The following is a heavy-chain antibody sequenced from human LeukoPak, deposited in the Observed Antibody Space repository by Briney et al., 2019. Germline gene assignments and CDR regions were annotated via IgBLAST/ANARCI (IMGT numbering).Heavy chain of an antibody. CDR2: IYSGGST. J-gene: IGHJ6*02. V-gene: IGHV3-66*01. Sequence: GGSLRLSCAASGFTVSSNYMSWVRQAPGKGLEWVSVIYSGGSTYYADSVKGRFTISRDNSKNTLYLQMNSLRAEDTAVYYCARDPRGPDYYDSSGYYFRYYYYGMDVWGQGTTVTVSS. CDR3: ARDPRGPDYYDSSGYYFRYYYYGMDV. D-gene: IGHD3-22*01. CDR1: GFTVSSNY.